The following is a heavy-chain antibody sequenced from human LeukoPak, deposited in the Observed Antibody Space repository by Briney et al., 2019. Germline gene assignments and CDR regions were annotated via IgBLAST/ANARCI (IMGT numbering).Heavy chain of an antibody. CDR3: TKEYDYYGYLGQGRGYFDY. V-gene: IGHV3-23*01. J-gene: IGHJ4*02. CDR2: IRGTGSST. CDR1: GFTFSSYA. Sequence: GGSLRLSCGASGFTFSSYAMAWVRQAPGKGLEWVSAIRGTGSSTYYADSVKGRFTISRDNSKSTLYLQMNSLRAEDTAIYFRTKEYDYYGYLGQGRGYFDYWGQGTLVTVSS. D-gene: IGHD3-10*01.